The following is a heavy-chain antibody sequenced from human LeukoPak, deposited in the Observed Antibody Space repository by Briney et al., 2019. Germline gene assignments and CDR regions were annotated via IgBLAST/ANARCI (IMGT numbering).Heavy chain of an antibody. J-gene: IGHJ4*02. CDR1: GFTFTDYA. D-gene: IGHD2-21*01. CDR2: IGRGGFNT. V-gene: IGHV3-23*01. CDR3: AKDNFGLVPYCFDS. Sequence: PGGSLRLSCVASGFTFTDYAMSWVRHAPGKGLEWVSSIGRGGFNTHYADSVKGRFSISRDTSTNTLYLEMNSLRADDSDLYYCAKDNFGLVPYCFDSWGQGTLVTVSS.